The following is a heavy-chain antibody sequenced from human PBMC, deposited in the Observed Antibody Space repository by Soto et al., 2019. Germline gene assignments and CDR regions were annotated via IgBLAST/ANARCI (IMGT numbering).Heavy chain of an antibody. CDR1: GGSISSADYY. CDR3: ARAIVVTIGGMDV. CDR2: IYYSGST. Sequence: SETLSLTCTVSGGSISSADYYRSWVRQPPGKGLEWIGYIYYSGSTFFNPSLKSRVTISKDTSRNQFSLRLNSVTAADTAVYYCARAIVVTIGGMDVWGQGTTVSVSS. D-gene: IGHD5-12*01. V-gene: IGHV4-30-4*01. J-gene: IGHJ6*02.